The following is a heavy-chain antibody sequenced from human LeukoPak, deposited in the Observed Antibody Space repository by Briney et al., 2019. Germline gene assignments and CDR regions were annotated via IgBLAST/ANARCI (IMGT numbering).Heavy chain of an antibody. V-gene: IGHV1-8*01. CDR1: GYSFTSYD. J-gene: IGHJ6*02. CDR2: MNPNSDNT. CDR3: ARARTPLIAAAGTHYYYGMDV. Sequence: ASVKVSGKASGYSFTSYDINCVRQATGQGLEWMGWMNPNSDNTGYAQKFQGRVTMTRNTSISTAYMELSSLGSDDTAVYYWARARTPLIAAAGTHYYYGMDVWGQGTTVTVSS. D-gene: IGHD6-13*01.